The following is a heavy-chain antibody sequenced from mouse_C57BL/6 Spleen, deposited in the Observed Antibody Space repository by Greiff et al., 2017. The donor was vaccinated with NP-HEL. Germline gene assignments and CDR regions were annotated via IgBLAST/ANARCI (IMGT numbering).Heavy chain of an antibody. V-gene: IGHV5-17*01. CDR2: ISSGSSTI. J-gene: IGHJ2*01. CDR1: GFTFSDYG. CDR3: ARGSKLGPYYFDY. Sequence: EVKLVESGGGLVKPGGSLKLSCAASGFTFSDYGMHWVRQAPEKGLEWVAYISSGSSTIYYADTVKGRFTISRDNAKNTLFLQMTSLRSEDTAMYYCARGSKLGPYYFDYWGRGTTLTVSS. D-gene: IGHD4-1*01.